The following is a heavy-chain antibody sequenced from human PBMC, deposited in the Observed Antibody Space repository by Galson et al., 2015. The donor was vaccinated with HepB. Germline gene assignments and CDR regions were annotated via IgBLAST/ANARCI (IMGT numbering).Heavy chain of an antibody. CDR3: ARASRFLEWRRGPGGGWFDP. D-gene: IGHD3-3*01. Sequence: SVKVSCKASGYTFTSYAMNWVRQAPGQGLEWMGWINTNTGNPTYAQGFTGRFVFSLDTSVSTAYLQISSLKAEDTAVYYCARASRFLEWRRGPGGGWFDPWGQGTLVTVSS. V-gene: IGHV7-4-1*02. J-gene: IGHJ5*02. CDR1: GYTFTSYA. CDR2: INTNTGNP.